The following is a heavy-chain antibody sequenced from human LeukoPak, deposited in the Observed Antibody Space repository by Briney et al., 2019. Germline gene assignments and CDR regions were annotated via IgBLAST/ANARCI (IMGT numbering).Heavy chain of an antibody. CDR2: MNPNSGNT. Sequence: ASVKVSCEASGYTFTSYDINWVRQATGQGLEWMGWMNPNSGNTGYAQKFQGRVTMTRNTSISTAYMELSSLRSEDTAVYYCARGYQLLEAFDIWGQGTMVTVSS. CDR1: GYTFTSYD. J-gene: IGHJ3*02. D-gene: IGHD2-2*01. CDR3: ARGYQLLEAFDI. V-gene: IGHV1-8*01.